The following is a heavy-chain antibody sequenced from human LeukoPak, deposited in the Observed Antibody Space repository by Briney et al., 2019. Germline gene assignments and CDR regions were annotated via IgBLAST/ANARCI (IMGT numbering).Heavy chain of an antibody. D-gene: IGHD1-26*01. V-gene: IGHV1-18*01. Sequence: ASVKVSCKASGYTFTSYGISWVRQAPGQGLEWMGWISAYNGNTNYAQKLQGRVTITTDTSTSTAYMELRSLRSDDTAVYYCASGNYYYGMDVWGQGTTVTVSS. J-gene: IGHJ6*02. CDR3: ASGNYYYGMDV. CDR1: GYTFTSYG. CDR2: ISAYNGNT.